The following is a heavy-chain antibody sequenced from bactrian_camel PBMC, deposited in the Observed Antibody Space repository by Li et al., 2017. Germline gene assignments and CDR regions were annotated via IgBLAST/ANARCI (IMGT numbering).Heavy chain of an antibody. CDR1: TSTYEYTC. CDR2: INIRDGGD. D-gene: IGHD6*01. V-gene: IGHV3S63*01. CDR3: AARGTNAFVRGIWSTDEYNY. Sequence: HVQLVESGGGSVQAGGSLRLSCAASTSTYEYTCMGWFRQTPGKEREGVAVINIRDGGDLYTSSVKGRFTISQDIPKNTVYLQMNSLKLEDTAMYYCAARGTNAFVRGIWSTDEYNYWGQGTQVTVS. J-gene: IGHJ4*01.